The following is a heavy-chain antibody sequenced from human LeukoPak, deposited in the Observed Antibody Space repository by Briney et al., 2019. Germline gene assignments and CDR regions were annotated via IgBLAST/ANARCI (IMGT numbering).Heavy chain of an antibody. V-gene: IGHV3-30*03. Sequence: GGSLRLSCAASGFTFSSYGMHWVRQAPGKGLEWVAVISYDGSNKYYADSVKGRFTISRDNSKNTLYLQMNSLRAEDTAVYYCARGTIFGVVINHLGDYWGQGTLVTVSS. D-gene: IGHD3-3*01. CDR1: GFTFSSYG. CDR3: ARGTIFGVVINHLGDY. J-gene: IGHJ4*02. CDR2: ISYDGSNK.